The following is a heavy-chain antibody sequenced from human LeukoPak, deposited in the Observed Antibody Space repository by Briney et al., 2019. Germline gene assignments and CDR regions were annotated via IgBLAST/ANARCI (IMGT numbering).Heavy chain of an antibody. CDR2: MNPHSGNT. CDR3: ARGRRWLPYYYYYMDV. D-gene: IGHD5-24*01. V-gene: IGHV1-8*03. J-gene: IGHJ6*03. Sequence: ASVKVSCKASGYTFTSSDINWVRQATGQGFEWMAWMNPHSGNTGYAQRFQGRVTITRNTSISTAYMELSSLRSEDTAVYYCARGRRWLPYYYYYMDVWGKGTTVTISS. CDR1: GYTFTSSD.